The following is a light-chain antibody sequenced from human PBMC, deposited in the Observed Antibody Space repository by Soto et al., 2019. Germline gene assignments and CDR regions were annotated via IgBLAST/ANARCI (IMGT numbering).Light chain of an antibody. V-gene: IGLV2-14*01. CDR2: EVF. CDR1: NTDVGGYDR. Sequence: QSALTQPASVSGSPGQSITISCTGTNTDVGGYDRVSWYQHHPGKAPKMLMFEVFNRPSGISDRFSGSKSGDTASLTIAGLQAEDEADYYCISYLPSTTTHWVFGGGTKVTVL. J-gene: IGLJ3*02. CDR3: ISYLPSTTTHWV.